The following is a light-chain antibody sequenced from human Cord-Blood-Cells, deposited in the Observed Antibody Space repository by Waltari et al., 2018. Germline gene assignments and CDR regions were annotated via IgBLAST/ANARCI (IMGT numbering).Light chain of an antibody. CDR2: DAP. V-gene: IGKV1-5*01. CDR1: QSISSW. Sequence: DIQMTQSPSTLSASVGDRATITCRASQSISSWLAWYQQKPGKAPKLLIYDAPSLESGVPSRFSGSGSGTEFTLTISSLQPDDFATYYFQQYNSYSWTFGQGTKVEIK. CDR3: QQYNSYSWT. J-gene: IGKJ1*01.